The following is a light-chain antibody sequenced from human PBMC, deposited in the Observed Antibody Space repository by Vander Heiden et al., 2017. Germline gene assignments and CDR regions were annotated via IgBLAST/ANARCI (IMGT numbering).Light chain of an antibody. CDR1: RSDVGGHNY. Sequence: QSALTQPAPVSVSPGESITISCTGARSDVGGHNYVSWYQQHQGKAPKLVIYDVSNRPSGVSNRFSGSKSGNTASLTISGLQAEDEADYYCSSYTSSSTLVFGGGTKLTVL. V-gene: IGLV2-14*01. J-gene: IGLJ2*01. CDR3: SSYTSSSTLV. CDR2: DVS.